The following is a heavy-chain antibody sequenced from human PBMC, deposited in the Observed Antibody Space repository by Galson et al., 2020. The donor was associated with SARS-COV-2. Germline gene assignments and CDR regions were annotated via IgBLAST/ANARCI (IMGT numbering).Heavy chain of an antibody. CDR2: ISYDGSNK. V-gene: IGHV3-30-3*01. CDR1: GFTFSSYA. Sequence: TGGSLRLSCAASGFTFSSYAMHWVRQAPGKGLEWVAVISYDGSNKYYADSVKGRFTISRDNSKNTLYLQMNSLRAEDTAVYYCARAPGTGMDGWGEGTTVTVSS. D-gene: IGHD1-1*01. CDR3: ARAPGTGMDG. J-gene: IGHJ6*04.